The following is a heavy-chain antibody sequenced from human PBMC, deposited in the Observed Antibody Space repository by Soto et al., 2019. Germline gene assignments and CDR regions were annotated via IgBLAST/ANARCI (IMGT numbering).Heavy chain of an antibody. CDR1: GFIFTYYA. D-gene: IGHD2-2*01. J-gene: IGHJ1*01. CDR2: ISGSAGST. V-gene: IGHV3-23*01. Sequence: PGGSLRLSCAASGFIFTYYAMSWFRQAPGKGLEWVATISGSAGSTYYADSVKGRFTISSDSSKSTLYLQMNRLRAEDSAVYYCAKEISSMYFPLDFWGQGTLVTVSS. CDR3: AKEISSMYFPLDF.